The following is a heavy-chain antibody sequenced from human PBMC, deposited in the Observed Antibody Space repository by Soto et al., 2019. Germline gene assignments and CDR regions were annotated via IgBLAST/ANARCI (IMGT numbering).Heavy chain of an antibody. CDR3: ARDLRYCSGGSCYSVPVAGVY. V-gene: IGHV3-33*01. CDR1: GFTFSSYG. CDR2: IWYDGSNK. Sequence: GGSLRLSCAASGFTFSSYGMHWVRQAPGKGLEWVAVIWYDGSNKYYADSVKGRFTISRDNSKNTLYLQMNSLRAEDTAVYYCARDLRYCSGGSCYSVPVAGVYWGQGTLVTVSS. D-gene: IGHD2-15*01. J-gene: IGHJ4*02.